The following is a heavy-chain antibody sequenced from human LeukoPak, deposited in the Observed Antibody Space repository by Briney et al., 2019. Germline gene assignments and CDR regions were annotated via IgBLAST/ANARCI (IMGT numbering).Heavy chain of an antibody. D-gene: IGHD3-3*01. CDR3: AKDFWSGYYPNY. Sequence: PGGSLRLSCAASGFTFSSYAMSWVRQAPGKGLEWVSGSGSGGSTYYADSVKGRSTISRDNSKNTLYLQMNSLRAEDTAVYYCAKDFWSGYYPNYWGQGTLVTVSS. J-gene: IGHJ4*02. CDR1: GFTFSSYA. CDR2: SGSGGST. V-gene: IGHV3-23*01.